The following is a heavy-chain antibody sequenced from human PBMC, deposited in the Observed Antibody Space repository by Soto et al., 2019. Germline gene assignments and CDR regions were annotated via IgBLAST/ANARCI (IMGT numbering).Heavy chain of an antibody. J-gene: IGHJ4*02. CDR1: GGSISSYY. CDR3: ARLNTVTSIDY. Sequence: ETLSLTCTVSGGSISSYYWSWIRQPPGKGLEWIGYIYYSGSTNYNPSLKSRVTISVDTSKNQFSLKLSSVTAADTAVYYCARLNTVTSIDYWGQGTLVTVSS. CDR2: IYYSGST. V-gene: IGHV4-59*08. D-gene: IGHD4-17*01.